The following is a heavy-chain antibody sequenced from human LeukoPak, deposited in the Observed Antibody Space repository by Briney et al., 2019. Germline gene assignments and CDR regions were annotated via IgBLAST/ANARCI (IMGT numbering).Heavy chain of an antibody. J-gene: IGHJ3*02. CDR2: VSGSGVST. V-gene: IGHV3-23*01. CDR1: AFTFSNYA. CDR3: AKSMGELSPDDAFDI. D-gene: IGHD3-16*01. Sequence: PGGSLRLSCAASAFTFSNYAITWVRQGPGKGLEWVSGVSGSGVSTYYADSVKGRFTISRDNSKNTLYLQMNSLRAEDTAVYYCAKSMGELSPDDAFDIWGQGTMVTVSS.